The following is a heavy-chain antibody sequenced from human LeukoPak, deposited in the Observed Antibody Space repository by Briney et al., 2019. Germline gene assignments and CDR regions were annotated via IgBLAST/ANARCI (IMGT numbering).Heavy chain of an antibody. CDR1: GGSIRSDY. V-gene: IGHV4-59*01. CDR3: AKRNSSSWYYFDY. D-gene: IGHD6-13*01. J-gene: IGHJ4*02. CDR2: VSDSGST. Sequence: PSETLSLTCTVSGGSIRSDYWSWIRQPPGKGLEWIGYVSDSGSTNYNPSLKSRVTVSVDTSKDQFSLKLTSVTAADTAVYYCAKRNSSSWYYFDYWGQGTLVTVSS.